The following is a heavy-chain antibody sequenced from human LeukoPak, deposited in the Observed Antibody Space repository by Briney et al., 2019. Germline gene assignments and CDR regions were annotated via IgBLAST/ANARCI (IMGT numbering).Heavy chain of an antibody. CDR3: ARLYGDQYFDY. J-gene: IGHJ4*01. Sequence: PSETLSLTCTVSVGSINSGYYYWSWIRQPPGKGLEWIGYIYYSGSTYYNPSLKSRVTISVDTSKNQFSLKLSSVTAADTAVYYCARLYGDQYFDYWGQGTLVTVSS. CDR2: IYYSGST. V-gene: IGHV4-30-4*01. CDR1: VGSINSGYYY. D-gene: IGHD4-17*01.